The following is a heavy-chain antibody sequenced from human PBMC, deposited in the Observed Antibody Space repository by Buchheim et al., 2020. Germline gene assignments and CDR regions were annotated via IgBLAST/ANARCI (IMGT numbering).Heavy chain of an antibody. CDR3: ARGASTITRHFDN. J-gene: IGHJ4*01. D-gene: IGHD3-3*01. CDR1: GFVFSTYS. Sequence: EVQLLESGGGLVQAGGSLRLSCAASGFVFSTYSMNWVRQAPGKGPEWVSILSANGGEAHYADSVTGRFTISRDHSKNPLYLQLNSLRADDTAVYYCARGASTITRHFDNWGQGTL. CDR2: LSANGGEA. V-gene: IGHV3-23*01.